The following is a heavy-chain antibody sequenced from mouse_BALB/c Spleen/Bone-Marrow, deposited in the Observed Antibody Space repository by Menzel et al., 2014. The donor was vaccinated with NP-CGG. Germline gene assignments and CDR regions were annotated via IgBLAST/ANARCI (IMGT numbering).Heavy chain of an antibody. V-gene: IGHV1S126*01. Sequence: QVQLQQSGPQLVRPGASVKISCKASGYSFTSYWMHWVKQRPGQGLEWIGMIDPSDSETRLNQKFKDKATLTVDKSSSTAYMQLSIPTSEDSAVYYCARDKGAWFAYWGQGTLVTVSA. CDR3: ARDKGAWFAY. J-gene: IGHJ3*01. CDR1: GYSFTSYW. CDR2: IDPSDSET.